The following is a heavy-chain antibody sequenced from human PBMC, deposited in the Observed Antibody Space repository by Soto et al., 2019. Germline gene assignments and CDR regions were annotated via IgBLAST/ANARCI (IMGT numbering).Heavy chain of an antibody. D-gene: IGHD3-16*02. CDR1: GGSISSGDYY. V-gene: IGHV4-30-4*01. CDR2: IYYSGST. J-gene: IGHJ6*02. CDR3: AREAPSLGELSSGYYYYGMDV. Sequence: SETLSLTCTVSGGSISSGDYYWSWIRQPPGKGLEWIGYIYYSGSTYYNPSLKSRVTISVDTSKNQFSLKLSPVTAADTAVYYCAREAPSLGELSSGYYYYGMDVWGQGTTVTVSS.